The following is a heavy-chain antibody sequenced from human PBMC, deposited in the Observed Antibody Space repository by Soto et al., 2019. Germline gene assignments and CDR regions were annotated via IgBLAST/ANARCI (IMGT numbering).Heavy chain of an antibody. CDR3: ASNYGAYDFWSGAPYYYYMDV. J-gene: IGHJ6*03. CDR2: IYYSGST. D-gene: IGHD3-3*01. CDR1: GGSISSYY. V-gene: IGHV4-39*01. Sequence: SETLSLTCTVSGGSISSYYWGWIRQPPGKGLEWIGSIYYSGSTYYNPSLKSRVTISVDTSKNQFSLKLSSVTAADTAVYYCASNYGAYDFWSGAPYYYYMDVWGKGTTVTVSS.